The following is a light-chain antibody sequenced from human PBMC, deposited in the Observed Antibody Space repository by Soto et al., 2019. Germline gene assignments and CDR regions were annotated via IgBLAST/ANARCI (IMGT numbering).Light chain of an antibody. V-gene: IGLV8-61*01. J-gene: IGLJ3*02. CDR1: SGSVSANYY. Sequence: QTVVTQEASLSVSPGTTVTLTCGLSSGSVSANYYPSWYQQTPGQAPRTLIYNTNTRLSGVPDRFSGSILGNKAALTITGAQADDESDYYCVLYMGSGIWVFGGGTKLTVL. CDR2: NTN. CDR3: VLYMGSGIWV.